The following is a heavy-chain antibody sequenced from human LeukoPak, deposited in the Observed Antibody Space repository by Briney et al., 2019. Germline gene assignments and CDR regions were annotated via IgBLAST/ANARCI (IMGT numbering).Heavy chain of an antibody. CDR3: ARPGGYIKILVGAGWYYEL. CDR1: GYTFTDSY. D-gene: IGHD5-12*01. Sequence: GASVKVSCKASGYTFTDSYMHWVRQAPGQGLEWMGWINPNTGGTNYEQKFQGRVTMTRDTSVSTVYMDLNGLRSDDTAVYYCARPGGYIKILVGAGWYYELEDRGTLVTVSS. CDR2: INPNTGGT. J-gene: IGHJ2*01. V-gene: IGHV1-2*02.